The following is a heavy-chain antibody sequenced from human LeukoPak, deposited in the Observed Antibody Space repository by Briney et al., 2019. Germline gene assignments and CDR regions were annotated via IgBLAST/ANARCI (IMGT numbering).Heavy chain of an antibody. CDR3: ARTVVLNDAFDI. V-gene: IGHV4-34*01. CDR2: INHSGST. D-gene: IGHD3-10*01. J-gene: IGHJ3*02. CDR1: GGSFSGYY. Sequence: SETLSLTCAVYGGSFSGYYWSWIRQPPGKGLEWIGEINHSGSTNYNPSLKSRVTMSVDTSKNQFSLKLSSVTAADTAVYYCARTVVLNDAFDIWGQGTMVTVSS.